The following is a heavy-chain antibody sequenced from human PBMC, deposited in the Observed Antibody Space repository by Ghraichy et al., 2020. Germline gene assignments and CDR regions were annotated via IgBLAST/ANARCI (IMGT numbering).Heavy chain of an antibody. V-gene: IGHV6-1*01. CDR2: TYYRSKWYN. CDR1: GDSVSSNSAA. CDR3: ARGYGVNNWFDP. Sequence: SQTLSLTCAISGDSVSSNSAAWNWIRQSPSRGLEWLGRTYYRSKWYNDYAVSVKSRITINTDTSKNQFSLHLNSVTPEDTAVYYCARGYGVNNWFDPWGQGTLVTVSS. D-gene: IGHD4-17*01. J-gene: IGHJ5*02.